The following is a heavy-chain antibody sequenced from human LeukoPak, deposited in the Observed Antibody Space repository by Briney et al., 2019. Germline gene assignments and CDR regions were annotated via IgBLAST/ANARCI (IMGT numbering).Heavy chain of an antibody. CDR3: ARQTDSGAFDS. V-gene: IGHV3-33*01. D-gene: IGHD2-15*01. J-gene: IGHJ4*02. Sequence: PGGSLRLSCAASGFAFSRYGMPWVRQAPGKGLEWVASIWDDGSNIHCADSVKGRFTTSRDNSKKTLYLQMNSLRVEDTAVIYCARQTDSGAFDSWGQGTLVTVSS. CDR1: GFAFSRYG. CDR2: IWDDGSNI.